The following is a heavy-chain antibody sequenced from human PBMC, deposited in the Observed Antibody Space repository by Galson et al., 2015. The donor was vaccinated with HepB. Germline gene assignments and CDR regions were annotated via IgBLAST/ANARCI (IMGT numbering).Heavy chain of an antibody. CDR2: IKQDGSEK. V-gene: IGHV3-7*03. D-gene: IGHD4-23*01. CDR3: AGVYPSYGGNFIFDY. J-gene: IGHJ4*02. CDR1: GFTFSSYW. Sequence: SLRLSCAASGFTFSSYWMSWVRQAPGKGLGWVANIKQDGSEKYYVDSVKGRFTISRDNAKNSLYLQMNSLRAEDTAVYYCAGVYPSYGGNFIFDYWGQGTLVTVSS.